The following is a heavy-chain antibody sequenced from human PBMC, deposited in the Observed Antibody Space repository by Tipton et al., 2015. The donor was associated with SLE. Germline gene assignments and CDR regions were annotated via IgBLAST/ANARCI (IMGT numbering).Heavy chain of an antibody. CDR1: GYTFTSYG. Sequence: QLVQSGDEVKKPGASVKVSCKASGYTFTSYGISWVRQAPGQGLEWMGWISGYNGDTNYAQKLQGRVTMTTDTSTTTAYMELRSLTSEDTAVYYCASRGVRGNVDYWGQGTLGTVSS. D-gene: IGHD4-23*01. J-gene: IGHJ4*02. CDR3: ASRGVRGNVDY. V-gene: IGHV1-18*01. CDR2: ISGYNGDT.